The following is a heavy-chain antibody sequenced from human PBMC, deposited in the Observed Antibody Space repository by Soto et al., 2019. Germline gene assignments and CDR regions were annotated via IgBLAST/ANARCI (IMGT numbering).Heavy chain of an antibody. CDR1: GDSIGGVGY. Sequence: SEALSLTCPVSGDSIGGVGYWSWIRQFPGRGMEWIGCISSSGSTYYNPALNNRISLSLDTSQNQFSLKLLSVTAADTAIYYCARSGVTGIVIPSHWFDPWGQGTLVTVSS. CDR2: ISSSGST. J-gene: IGHJ5*02. D-gene: IGHD2-21*02. CDR3: ARSGVTGIVIPSHWFDP. V-gene: IGHV4-31*03.